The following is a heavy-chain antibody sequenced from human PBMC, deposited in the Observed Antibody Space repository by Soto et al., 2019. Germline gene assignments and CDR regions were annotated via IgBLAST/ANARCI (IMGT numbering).Heavy chain of an antibody. CDR3: ARATIFGAFPPNFDY. CDR1: GGSISSGGYY. Sequence: SETLSLTCTVSGGSISSGGYYWSWIRQHPGKGLEWIGYIYYSGSTYYNPSLKSRVTISVDTSKNQFSLKLSSVTAADTAVYYCARATIFGAFPPNFDYWGQGTLVTVSS. V-gene: IGHV4-31*03. CDR2: IYYSGST. J-gene: IGHJ4*02. D-gene: IGHD3-3*01.